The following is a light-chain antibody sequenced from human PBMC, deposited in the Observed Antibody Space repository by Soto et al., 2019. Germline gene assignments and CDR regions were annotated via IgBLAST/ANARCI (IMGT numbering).Light chain of an antibody. V-gene: IGKV1-39*01. J-gene: IGKJ1*01. CDR1: QTIGSY. CDR2: AAS. CDR3: QQGNTTPQ. Sequence: TQMTQPPSSLSASVGDRVTITCRASQTIGSYLNWYQQKPGKAPKLLIYAASSLQSGVPSRFSGSRSGTDFTLTISNLQPEDFATYYCQQGNTTPQFGQGTKVDIK.